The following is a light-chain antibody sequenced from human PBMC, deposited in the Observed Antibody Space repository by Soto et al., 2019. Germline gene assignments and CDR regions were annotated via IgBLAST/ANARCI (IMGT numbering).Light chain of an antibody. J-gene: IGKJ1*01. CDR3: QQSYSTPWT. CDR2: AAS. V-gene: IGKV1-39*01. CDR1: QSISSY. Sequence: DVHRIQSPSSLPPSIGSTVTMTGRASQSISSYLNWYQQKNGKAPKLLIYAASSLQSGLPSRFSGSGYGTDFNLTISSLQTEDFANYYCQQSYSTPWTFGQGTKVDIK.